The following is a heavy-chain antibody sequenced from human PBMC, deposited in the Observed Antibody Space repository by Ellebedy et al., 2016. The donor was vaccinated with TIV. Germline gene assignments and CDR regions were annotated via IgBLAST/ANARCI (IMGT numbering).Heavy chain of an antibody. CDR1: ESTFSNYW. Sequence: GGPLRLSXAASESTFSNYWMHWVRQAPGKGLVWVSRIDFDGSGTSYVDSVKGRFTISRDNAKNSLFLQMNSLRADDTAVYFCARDKGAMSTTLGSRFDYWGQGNLVSVSS. D-gene: IGHD3-10*01. CDR2: IDFDGSGT. CDR3: ARDKGAMSTTLGSRFDY. J-gene: IGHJ4*02. V-gene: IGHV3-74*01.